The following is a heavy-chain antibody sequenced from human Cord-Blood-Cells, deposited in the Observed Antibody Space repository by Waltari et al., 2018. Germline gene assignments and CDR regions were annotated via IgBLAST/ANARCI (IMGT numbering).Heavy chain of an antibody. V-gene: IGHV1-8*03. J-gene: IGHJ4*02. CDR1: GYTFTRSD. CDR2: MNPNSGNT. D-gene: IGHD3-9*01. Sequence: QVQLLQFGAEETTPGASVKVSCTASGYTFTRSDTNGVTHATSQGLECLGWMNPNSGNTGYAQKFQGRVTITRNTSISTAYMELSSLRSEDTAVYYCARSPYDILTGYYRFFDYWGQGTLVTVSS. CDR3: ARSPYDILTGYYRFFDY.